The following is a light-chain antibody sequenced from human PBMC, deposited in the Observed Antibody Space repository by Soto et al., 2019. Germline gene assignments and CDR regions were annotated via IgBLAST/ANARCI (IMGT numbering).Light chain of an antibody. V-gene: IGKV1-39*01. CDR3: QQSYSTPDT. CDR2: AAS. CDR1: QSISSY. J-gene: IGKJ2*01. Sequence: DIQMTPSPSSLSASVGDRVTITCRASQSISSYFNWYQQQPGKAPKLLLYAASSLQSGVPSRFSSSGSGTDFTLTISRLQPEDFATYYCQQSYSTPDTFGQGTKLEIK.